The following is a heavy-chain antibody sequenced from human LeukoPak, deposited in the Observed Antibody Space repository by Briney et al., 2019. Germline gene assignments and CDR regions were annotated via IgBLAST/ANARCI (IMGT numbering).Heavy chain of an antibody. D-gene: IGHD4-23*01. Sequence: SETLSLTCTVSGGSISSSGYYWGWIRQPPGKGLEWIGSMYYSGSAYCNPSLKSRVTISVDTSRNQFSLNLNSVTAADTAVYYCARLYSSSRWYFDYWGQGTLVTVSS. V-gene: IGHV4-39*01. J-gene: IGHJ4*02. CDR3: ARLYSSSRWYFDY. CDR1: GGSISSSGYY. CDR2: MYYSGSA.